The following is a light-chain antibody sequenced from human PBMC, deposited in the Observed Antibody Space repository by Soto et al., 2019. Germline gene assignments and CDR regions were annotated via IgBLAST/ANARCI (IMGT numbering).Light chain of an antibody. CDR1: RSLSSDY. CDR2: GAS. Sequence: IVLMQSPDTLSLSPGERATLSCRASRSLSSDYLAWYQQKPGQAPRLLIFGASSRATGIPDRFSGSGSGTDFTLTISRLGPEDFAVYYCQQYGRSVPITFGQGTRLEI. CDR3: QQYGRSVPIT. J-gene: IGKJ5*01. V-gene: IGKV3-20*01.